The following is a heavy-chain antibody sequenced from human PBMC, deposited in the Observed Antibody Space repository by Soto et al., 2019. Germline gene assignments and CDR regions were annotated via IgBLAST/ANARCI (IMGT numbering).Heavy chain of an antibody. Sequence: QVQLQESGPRLVKPSKTLSLTCTVSDDFISSYYWNWIRQPAGKGLEWIGRVSTSGATNYNPSLESRVTMSVDTSKKQFSLKLTSVTAADTAVYFCARADYEILTGSYAMDVWGQGTTVTVSS. CDR1: DDFISSYY. D-gene: IGHD3-9*01. CDR3: ARADYEILTGSYAMDV. CDR2: VSTSGAT. V-gene: IGHV4-4*07. J-gene: IGHJ6*02.